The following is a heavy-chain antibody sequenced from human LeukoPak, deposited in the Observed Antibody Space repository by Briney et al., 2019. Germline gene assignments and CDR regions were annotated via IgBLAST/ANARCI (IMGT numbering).Heavy chain of an antibody. CDR1: GFTFSSYG. Sequence: GRSLRLSCAASGFTFSSYGMHWVRQAPGKGLEWVAVIWYDGSNKYYGDSVKGRFTISRDNAKNSLYLQMNSLRAEDTALYHCAREQDYYGSGSRDYWGQGTLVTVSS. J-gene: IGHJ4*02. CDR3: AREQDYYGSGSRDY. V-gene: IGHV3-33*01. D-gene: IGHD3-10*01. CDR2: IWYDGSNK.